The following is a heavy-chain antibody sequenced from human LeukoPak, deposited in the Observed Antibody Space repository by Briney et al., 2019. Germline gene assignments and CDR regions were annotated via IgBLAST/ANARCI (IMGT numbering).Heavy chain of an antibody. J-gene: IGHJ5*01. CDR1: GGSISIGGFH. V-gene: IGHV4-31*03. Sequence: PSETLSFTCTVSGGSISIGGFHWSWIRQHPGKGLEWIGYIYDSGSTYYNPSLQSRVTISVDMSKNQFSLKLSSVTAADTAVYYCARGSSPLSPSLYGSGLMVWFDSWGQGTRVTVSS. D-gene: IGHD3-10*01. CDR2: IYDSGST. CDR3: ARGSSPLSPSLYGSGLMVWFDS.